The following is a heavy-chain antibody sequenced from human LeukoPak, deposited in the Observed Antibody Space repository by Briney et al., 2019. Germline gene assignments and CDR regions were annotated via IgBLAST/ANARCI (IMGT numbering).Heavy chain of an antibody. CDR1: GYTFTRYG. V-gene: IGHV1-18*01. J-gene: IGHJ5*02. CDR3: ARDMGLRFLEWPFDP. D-gene: IGHD3-3*01. Sequence: ASVKVSCKASGYTFTRYGMNWVRQAPGQGLEWMGWISTYNGDIEYAQKMQGRVTMTRDTSTTTAYMELRSLRFDDTAVYYCARDMGLRFLEWPFDPWGQGTLVSVSS. CDR2: ISTYNGDI.